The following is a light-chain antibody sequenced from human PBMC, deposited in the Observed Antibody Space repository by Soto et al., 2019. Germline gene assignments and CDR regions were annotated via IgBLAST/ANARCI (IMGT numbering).Light chain of an antibody. V-gene: IGKV3-11*01. CDR2: DAS. Sequence: EIMMTQSPATLSVSPGERATLSCRASQSVKSSLAWYQQKPGQAPRLLIYDASNRATGIPARFSGSGSGTDFTLTISSLEPEDFAVYYCQQRSNWPPTFGQGTKVDIK. J-gene: IGKJ1*01. CDR1: QSVKSS. CDR3: QQRSNWPPT.